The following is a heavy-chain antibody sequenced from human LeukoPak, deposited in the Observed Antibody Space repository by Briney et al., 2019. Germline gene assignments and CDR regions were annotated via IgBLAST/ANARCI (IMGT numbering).Heavy chain of an antibody. D-gene: IGHD2-2*01. V-gene: IGHV4-39*01. Sequence: SETLSLTCTVSGGSISSSSYYWGWIRQPPGKGLEWIGSIYYSGSTYYNPSLKSRVTISVDTSKNQFSLKLSSVTAADTAVYYCARRQKDIVVVPAARSHWFDPWGQGTLVTVSS. CDR3: ARRQKDIVVVPAARSHWFDP. CDR1: GGSISSSSYY. J-gene: IGHJ5*02. CDR2: IYYSGST.